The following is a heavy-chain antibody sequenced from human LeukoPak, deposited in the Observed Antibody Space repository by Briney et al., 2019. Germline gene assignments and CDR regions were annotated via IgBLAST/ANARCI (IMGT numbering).Heavy chain of an antibody. CDR3: ARVEKVAKAAGTSYYYYYYMDV. J-gene: IGHJ6*03. CDR2: IYYSGST. V-gene: IGHV4-59*01. Sequence: SETLSLTCTVSGGSISSYYWSWIRQPPGKGLEWIGYIYYSGSTNYNPSLKSRVTISVDTSKNQFSLKLSSVTAADTAVYYCARVEKVAKAAGTSYYYYYYMDVWGKGTTVTVS. D-gene: IGHD6-13*01. CDR1: GGSISSYY.